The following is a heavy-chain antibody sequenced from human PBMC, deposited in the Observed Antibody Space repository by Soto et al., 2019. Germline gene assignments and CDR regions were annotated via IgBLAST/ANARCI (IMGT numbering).Heavy chain of an antibody. Sequence: GGSLRLSCAASGFTFSSYAMRWVRQAPGKGLEWVSGITSSGDTTYYADSVKGRFTISRDNSKDTLYLQLNSLRAEDTAVYYCAKRRYYGSGPLDGMDVWGQGTTVTVSS. J-gene: IGHJ6*02. V-gene: IGHV3-23*01. D-gene: IGHD3-10*01. CDR2: ITSSGDTT. CDR3: AKRRYYGSGPLDGMDV. CDR1: GFTFSSYA.